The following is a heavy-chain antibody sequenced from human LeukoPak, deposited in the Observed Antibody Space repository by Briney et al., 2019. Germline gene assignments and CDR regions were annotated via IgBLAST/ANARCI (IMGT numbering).Heavy chain of an antibody. CDR2: ISYDGSNK. V-gene: IGHV3-30*04. CDR3: AKDGAWLRFDD. J-gene: IGHJ4*02. D-gene: IGHD5-12*01. Sequence: GGSLRLSCAASGFTFSSYAMHWVRQAPGKGLEWVAVISYDGSNKYYADSVKGRFTISRDDSKNTLYLQMNNLRAEDTAVYYCAKDGAWLRFDDWGQGILVTVSS. CDR1: GFTFSSYA.